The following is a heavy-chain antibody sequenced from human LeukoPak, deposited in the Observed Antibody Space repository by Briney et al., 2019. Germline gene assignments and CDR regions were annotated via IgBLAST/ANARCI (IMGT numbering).Heavy chain of an antibody. V-gene: IGHV3-53*01. J-gene: IGHJ4*02. CDR2: IHSGGST. CDR3: ATSSTSIFTYY. Sequence: GGSLRLSCAASGFTVSSNYMSWVRQAPGKGLEWVSVIHSGGSTYYADSVKGRFTISRDNSKNTLYLQMNSLRAEDTAVYYCATSSTSIFTYYWGQGTLVTVSS. CDR1: GFTVSSNY. D-gene: IGHD2-2*01.